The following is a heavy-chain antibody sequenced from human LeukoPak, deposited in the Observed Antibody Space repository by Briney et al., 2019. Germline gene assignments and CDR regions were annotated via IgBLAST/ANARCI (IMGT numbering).Heavy chain of an antibody. CDR2: VSGSDENK. D-gene: IGHD2-15*01. CDR1: GFTFSDYY. V-gene: IGHV3-11*01. Sequence: GGSLRLSCAASGFTFSDYYMTWIRQAPGQGLEWISYVSGSDENKYYAGSVRGRFAISRDNAEKSLFLQMSNVRAEDTAVYYCVRAGLGGHYIDYWGQGTLVTVSS. CDR3: VRAGLGGHYIDY. J-gene: IGHJ4*02.